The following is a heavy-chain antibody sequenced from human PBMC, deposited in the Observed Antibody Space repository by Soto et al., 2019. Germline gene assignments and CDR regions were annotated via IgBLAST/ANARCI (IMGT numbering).Heavy chain of an antibody. V-gene: IGHV1-58*01. D-gene: IGHD3-22*01. J-gene: IGHJ4*02. CDR2: IVVGSGNT. CDR1: GFTFTSSA. Sequence: GASVKVSCKASGFTFTSSAVQWVRQARGQRLEWIGWIVVGSGNTNYAQKFQERVTITRDMSTSTAYMELSSLRSEDTALYYCAASPQIVVVPGPFDYWGQGTLVTVSS. CDR3: AASPQIVVVPGPFDY.